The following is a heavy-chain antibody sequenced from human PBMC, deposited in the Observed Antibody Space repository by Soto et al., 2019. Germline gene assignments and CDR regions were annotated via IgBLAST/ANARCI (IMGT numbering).Heavy chain of an antibody. J-gene: IGHJ4*02. CDR2: ISSSGGSI. CDR3: AKKQTFSSAPDY. CDR1: GFTFSNHA. Sequence: RRSLRLSCAASGFTFSNHAMRWVRQAPGKGLEWGSVISSSGGSIYYADSVKGRFTLSRDNSKNTLYLQMNSLTAEETAVYYCAKKQTFSSAPDYWGQGTLVTVSS. V-gene: IGHV3-23*01.